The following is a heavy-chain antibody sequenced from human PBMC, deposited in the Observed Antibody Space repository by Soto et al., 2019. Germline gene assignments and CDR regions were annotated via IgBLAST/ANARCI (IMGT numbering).Heavy chain of an antibody. J-gene: IGHJ4*02. V-gene: IGHV4-59*01. Sequence: QVQLQESGPGLVKPSETLSLTCTVSGGSISSYYWSWIRQPPGKGLEWIGYIHYSGSTNYNPSLKSRFTMSVDTSKDQFSLKLRSVTAADTAVYYCARERSGYPDYWGQGTLVTVSS. CDR1: GGSISSYY. CDR3: ARERSGYPDY. D-gene: IGHD3-22*01. CDR2: IHYSGST.